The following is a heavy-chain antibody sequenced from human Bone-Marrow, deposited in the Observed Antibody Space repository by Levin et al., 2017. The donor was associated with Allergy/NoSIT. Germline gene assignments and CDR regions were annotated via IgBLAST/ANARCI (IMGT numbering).Heavy chain of an antibody. D-gene: IGHD2-2*01. Sequence: ASVKVSCKTSGYTFTNFDVSWVRQAPGQGLEWMGWISTDNGKTKYAQNLQGRVTMTTDTSTTTAYMELRDLTSDDTAVYYCVREGCSRSSCYDSVYYFDLWGRGTLVTVSS. J-gene: IGHJ2*01. CDR1: GYTFTNFD. CDR2: ISTDNGKT. CDR3: VREGCSRSSCYDSVYYFDL. V-gene: IGHV1-18*01.